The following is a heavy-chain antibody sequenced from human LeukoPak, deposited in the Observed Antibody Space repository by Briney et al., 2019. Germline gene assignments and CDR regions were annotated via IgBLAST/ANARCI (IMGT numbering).Heavy chain of an antibody. D-gene: IGHD2-21*01. CDR2: ISSSSSYI. Sequence: NAGGSLRLSCAASGFTFSSYSMNWVRQAPGKGLEWVSSISSSSSYIYYADSVKGRFTISRDNAKNSLYLQMNSLRAEDTAVYYCASCGGGYEPFDYWGQGTLVTVSS. CDR3: ASCGGGYEPFDY. J-gene: IGHJ4*02. V-gene: IGHV3-21*01. CDR1: GFTFSSYS.